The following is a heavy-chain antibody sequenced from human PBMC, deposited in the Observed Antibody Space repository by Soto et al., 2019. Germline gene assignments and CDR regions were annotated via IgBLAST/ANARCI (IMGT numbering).Heavy chain of an antibody. D-gene: IGHD3-22*01. CDR2: IYYSGST. V-gene: IGHV4-39*01. Sequence: SETLSLTCTVSGGSINNNNYYCACIGQLPWNGLSWIASIYYSGSTYYNPSLKSRVTISVDTSKNQFSLKLSSVTAADTAVYYCARLKYYYDSSGYYYYYYGMDVWGQGTTVTVSS. CDR1: GGSINNNNYY. J-gene: IGHJ6*02. CDR3: ARLKYYYDSSGYYYYYYGMDV.